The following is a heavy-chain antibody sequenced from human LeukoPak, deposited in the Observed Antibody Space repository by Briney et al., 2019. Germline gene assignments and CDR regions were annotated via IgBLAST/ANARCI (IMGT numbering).Heavy chain of an antibody. CDR3: ARATTDGSGSYLDY. Sequence: PGGSLRLSCAASGFTFSSYSMNWVRPAPGRGLEWVSSISSSSSYIYYADSVKGRFTISRDNAKNSLYLQMNSLRAEDTAVYYCARATTDGSGSYLDYWGQGTLVTVSS. D-gene: IGHD3-10*01. CDR1: GFTFSSYS. J-gene: IGHJ4*02. V-gene: IGHV3-21*01. CDR2: ISSSSSYI.